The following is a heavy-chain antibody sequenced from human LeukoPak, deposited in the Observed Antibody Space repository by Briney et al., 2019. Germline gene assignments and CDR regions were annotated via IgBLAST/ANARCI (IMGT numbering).Heavy chain of an antibody. Sequence: GGSLRLSCAASGFTFNNAWMSWVRQAPGKGLEWVGRIKSKDDGGTTDYAAPVKGRFTISRDDSKNTLYLQMNSLKTADTAVSYCSTNSSPRGGDHWGQGNLVTVSS. CDR1: GFTFNNAW. D-gene: IGHD2/OR15-2a*01. CDR2: IKSKDDGGTT. V-gene: IGHV3-15*01. CDR3: STNSSPRGGDH. J-gene: IGHJ4*01.